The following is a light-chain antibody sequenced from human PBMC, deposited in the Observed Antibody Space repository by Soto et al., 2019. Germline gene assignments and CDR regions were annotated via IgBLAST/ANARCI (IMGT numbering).Light chain of an antibody. CDR1: QGIYTW. CDR3: QQAASFPIT. Sequence: DIQMTQSPSSVSASVVDGVIITFRASQGIYTWLAWYQQKPGKAPNLLIYTASSLQSGVPSRFSGTGSGTEFTLTINNLQPEDFATYYCQQAASFPITFGQGTRLEIK. J-gene: IGKJ5*01. V-gene: IGKV1-12*01. CDR2: TAS.